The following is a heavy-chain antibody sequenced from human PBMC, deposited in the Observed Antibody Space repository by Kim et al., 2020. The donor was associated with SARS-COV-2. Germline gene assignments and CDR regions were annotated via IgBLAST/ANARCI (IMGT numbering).Heavy chain of an antibody. CDR2: INHSGST. CDR3: ARGHRFLEWLSITGGFDY. V-gene: IGHV4-34*01. D-gene: IGHD3-3*01. J-gene: IGHJ4*01. CDR1: GGSFSGYY. Sequence: SETLSLTCAVYGGSFSGYYWSWIRQPPGKGLEWIGEINHSGSTNYNPSLKSRVTISVDTSKNQFSLKLSSVTAADTAVYYCARGHRFLEWLSITGGFDY.